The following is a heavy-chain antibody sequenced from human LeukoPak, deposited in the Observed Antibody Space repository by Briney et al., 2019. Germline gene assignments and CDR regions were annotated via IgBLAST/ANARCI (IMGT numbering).Heavy chain of an antibody. Sequence: GGSLRLSWAASGFTFSRYSINWVRQAPGKGLEWVSYIISSSSTIYYADSVKGRFTISRDNAKNSLYLQMNSLRDEDTAVYYCARGSYGESDYWGQGTLVTVSS. CDR3: ARGSYGESDY. V-gene: IGHV3-48*02. CDR1: GFTFSRYS. J-gene: IGHJ4*02. D-gene: IGHD4-17*01. CDR2: IISSSSTI.